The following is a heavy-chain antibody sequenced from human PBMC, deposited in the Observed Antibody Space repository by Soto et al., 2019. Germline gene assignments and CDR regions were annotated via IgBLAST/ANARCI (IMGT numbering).Heavy chain of an antibody. CDR3: ARAGYSYGSLPADY. CDR2: INPNSGGT. Sequence: ASVKVSCKASGYTFTGYYMHWVRQAPGQGLEWMGWINPNSGGTNYAQKFQGWVTMTRDTSISTAYMELSRLRSDDTAVYYCARAGYSYGSLPADYWGQGTLVTVS. J-gene: IGHJ4*02. D-gene: IGHD5-18*01. V-gene: IGHV1-2*04. CDR1: GYTFTGYY.